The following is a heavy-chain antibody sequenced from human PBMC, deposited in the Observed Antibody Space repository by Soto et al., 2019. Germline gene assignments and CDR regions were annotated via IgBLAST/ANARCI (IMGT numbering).Heavy chain of an antibody. CDR2: INPSGGST. CDR3: ARDLFPRGIAAAGTLMVDY. Sequence: ASVKVSCKASGYTFTSYYMHWVRQAPGQGLEWMGIINPSGGSTSYAQKFQGRVTMTRDTSTSTVYMELSSLRSEDTAVYYCARDLFPRGIAAAGTLMVDYWGQGTLVTVSS. J-gene: IGHJ4*02. D-gene: IGHD6-13*01. CDR1: GYTFTSYY. V-gene: IGHV1-46*03.